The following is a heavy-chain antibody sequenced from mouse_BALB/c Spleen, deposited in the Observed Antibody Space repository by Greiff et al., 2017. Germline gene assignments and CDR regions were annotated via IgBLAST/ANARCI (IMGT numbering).Heavy chain of an antibody. D-gene: IGHD2-4*01. CDR1: GYTFTDYN. Sequence: EVQLQESGPELVKSGTSVKISCKASGYTFTDYNMHCVKQSHGKSLEWIGYIYPFNGGTDYNQKFKSKATMTVDKSSSTEYMELRNLTSEDSAVYYCASGYDYDGGYYAMDYWGQGTSVTVSS. CDR3: ASGYDYDGGYYAMDY. J-gene: IGHJ4*01. V-gene: IGHV1S29*02. CDR2: IYPFNGGT.